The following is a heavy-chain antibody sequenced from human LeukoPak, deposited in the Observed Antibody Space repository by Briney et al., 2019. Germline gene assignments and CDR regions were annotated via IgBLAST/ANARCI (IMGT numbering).Heavy chain of an antibody. Sequence: PSETLSLTCTVSGGSINNYYWSWIRQPAGKGLEWIGRIYTRGSTNYNPSLKSRVTMSVDTSKNQFSLKLSSVTAADTAVYYCARVSTYYYDSSGYYGYYYYYMDVWGKGTTVTVSS. J-gene: IGHJ6*03. CDR3: ARVSTYYYDSSGYYGYYYYYMDV. D-gene: IGHD3-22*01. CDR2: IYTRGST. V-gene: IGHV4-4*07. CDR1: GGSINNYY.